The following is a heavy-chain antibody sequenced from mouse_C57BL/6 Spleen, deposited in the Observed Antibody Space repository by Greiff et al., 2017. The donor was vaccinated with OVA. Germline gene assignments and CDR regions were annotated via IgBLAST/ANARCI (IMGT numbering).Heavy chain of an antibody. J-gene: IGHJ3*01. D-gene: IGHD3-2*02. CDR2: IYPGSGST. CDR1: GYTFTSYW. CDR3: ARETAQATAWFAD. Sequence: QVQLQQPGAELVKPGASVKMSCKASGYTFTSYWITWVKQRPGQGLEWIGDIYPGSGSTNYNEKFKSKATLTVDTSSSTAYMQLSSLTSEDSAVYYCARETAQATAWFADWGQGTLVTVSA. V-gene: IGHV1-55*01.